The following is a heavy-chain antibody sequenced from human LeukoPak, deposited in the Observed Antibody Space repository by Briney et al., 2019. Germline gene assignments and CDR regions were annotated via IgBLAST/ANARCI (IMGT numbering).Heavy chain of an antibody. CDR1: GYTFTSND. V-gene: IGHV1-8*01. CDR2: MNPHSGSA. J-gene: IGHJ5*02. D-gene: IGHD1-1*01. Sequence: ASVKVSCKASGYTFTSNDINWVRQAAGQGLEWMGWMNPHSGSAGYAQKFQGRVTMTRDTSISTVYMELSSLTSVDTAVYYCARIPQRVPHNWFDPWGQGTLVTVSS. CDR3: ARIPQRVPHNWFDP.